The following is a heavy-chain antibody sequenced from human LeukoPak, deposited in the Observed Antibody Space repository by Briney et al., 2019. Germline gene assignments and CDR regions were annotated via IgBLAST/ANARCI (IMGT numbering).Heavy chain of an antibody. CDR3: ARVRMSAMVFDY. V-gene: IGHV3-23*01. CDR2: ISGSGGST. CDR1: GFTFSSYG. Sequence: GGTLRLSCAASGFTFSSYGMSWVRQAPGKGLEWVSAISGSGGSTYYADSVKGRFTISRDNAKNSLYLQMNSLRAEDTAVYYCARVRMSAMVFDYWGQGTLVTVSS. J-gene: IGHJ4*02. D-gene: IGHD5-18*01.